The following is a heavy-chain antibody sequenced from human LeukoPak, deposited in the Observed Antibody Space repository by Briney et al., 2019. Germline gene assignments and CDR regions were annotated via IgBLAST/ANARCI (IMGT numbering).Heavy chain of an antibody. D-gene: IGHD3-22*01. CDR1: GGSIRTYY. V-gene: IGHV4-59*01. CDR2: MFHSGST. J-gene: IGHJ4*02. CDR3: TRDVPRSSGYPDN. Sequence: SETLSLTCTVSGGSIRTYYWSWIRQPPGKGLEWIGYMFHSGSTNYNPSLKSRVTISVDTSKNQFSLRLSSVTAADTAVYYCTRDVPRSSGYPDNWGQGTLVTVSS.